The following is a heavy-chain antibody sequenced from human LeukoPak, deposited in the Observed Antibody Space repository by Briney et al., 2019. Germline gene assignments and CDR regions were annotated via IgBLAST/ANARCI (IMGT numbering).Heavy chain of an antibody. CDR1: GFTFSSYS. V-gene: IGHV3-21*01. Sequence: GGSLRLSCAASGFTFSSYSMNWVRQAPGKGLEWVSSISSSSSYIYYADSVKGRFTISRDNAKNTLYLQMSSLRAEDTAVYYCARVDARDYYGSGSYYNGFDYWGQGTLVTVSS. CDR2: ISSSSSYI. J-gene: IGHJ4*02. CDR3: ARVDARDYYGSGSYYNGFDY. D-gene: IGHD3-10*01.